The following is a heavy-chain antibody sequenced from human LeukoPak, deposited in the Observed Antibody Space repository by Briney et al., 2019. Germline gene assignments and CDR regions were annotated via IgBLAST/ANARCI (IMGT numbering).Heavy chain of an antibody. CDR1: GGTFTLFS. D-gene: IGHD5-18*01. Sequence: SVNPSRNAFGGTFTLFSVGCVRQAPGQGLEWMGGIIPIFGTANYAQKFQGRVTITADESTRTAYMELSSLRSEDTAVYYCARFSTYYSYPPIDYWGQGTLVTVSS. CDR3: ARFSTYYSYPPIDY. CDR2: IIPIFGTA. J-gene: IGHJ4*02. V-gene: IGHV1-69*13.